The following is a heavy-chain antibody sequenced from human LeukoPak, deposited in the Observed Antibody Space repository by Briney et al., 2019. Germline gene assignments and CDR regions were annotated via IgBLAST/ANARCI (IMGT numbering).Heavy chain of an antibody. CDR2: ISSSSSTV. J-gene: IGHJ4*02. CDR1: GFTFSGYS. CDR3: ARETAYSFDY. D-gene: IGHD1-26*01. V-gene: IGHV3-48*02. Sequence: GGSLRLSCVLSGFTFSGYSMIWVRQAPGEGLEWISYISSSSSTVYYADSVKGRFTISRDNAKNSLYLQMNSLRDEDTAVYYCARETAYSFDYWGQGTLVTVSS.